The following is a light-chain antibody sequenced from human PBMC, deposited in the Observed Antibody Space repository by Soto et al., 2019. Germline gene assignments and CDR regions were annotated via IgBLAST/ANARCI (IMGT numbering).Light chain of an antibody. CDR3: SSYTTSITVV. CDR2: EVS. V-gene: IGLV2-14*03. J-gene: IGLJ1*01. Sequence: QSALTQPASVFGSPGQSITFSCTGTSSDVGGYNFVSWYQQHPGKAPKLMIYEVSSRPSGVSNRFSGSKSGNTASLTISGLQPEDEADYYCSSYTTSITVVFGTGTKVTVL. CDR1: SSDVGGYNF.